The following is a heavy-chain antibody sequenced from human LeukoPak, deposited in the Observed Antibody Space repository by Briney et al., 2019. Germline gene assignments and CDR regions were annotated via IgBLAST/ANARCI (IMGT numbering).Heavy chain of an antibody. Sequence: GASVKVSCKASGYAFNGYYIHWVRQAPGQGLEWMGWINPKSGGTNFAQKFQGRVTMTRDTSISTAYMELSRLRSDDTAVYYCARDLCSGGSCQGQDYWGQGTLVTVSS. V-gene: IGHV1-2*02. CDR1: GYAFNGYY. D-gene: IGHD2-15*01. CDR3: ARDLCSGGSCQGQDY. J-gene: IGHJ4*02. CDR2: INPKSGGT.